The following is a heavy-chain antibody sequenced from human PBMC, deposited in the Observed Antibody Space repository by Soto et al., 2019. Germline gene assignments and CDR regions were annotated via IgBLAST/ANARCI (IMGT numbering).Heavy chain of an antibody. Sequence: ASVKVSCKASGYTFTSYAMHWVRHAPGQRLEWMGWINAGNGNTKYSQKFQGRVTITRDTSASTAYMELSSLRSEDTAVYYCARSRGRWLFGYFDYWGQGTMVTVYS. CDR2: INAGNGNT. CDR3: ARSRGRWLFGYFDY. V-gene: IGHV1-3*01. CDR1: GYTFTSYA. J-gene: IGHJ4*02. D-gene: IGHD3-22*01.